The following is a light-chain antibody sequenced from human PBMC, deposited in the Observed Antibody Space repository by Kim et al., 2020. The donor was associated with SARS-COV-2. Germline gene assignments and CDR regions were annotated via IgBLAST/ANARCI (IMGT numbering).Light chain of an antibody. CDR1: QGISSY. CDR3: LQYNSYPFT. J-gene: IGKJ3*01. CDR2: GAS. V-gene: IGKV1-17*03. Sequence: ASVADRVTLACRASQGISSYLAWLQYHPGEVPNRLFYGASSLQSGVPSSFSGSGSGTEFTLTISSLQPEDFATYYCLQYNSYPFTFGPGTKVDIK.